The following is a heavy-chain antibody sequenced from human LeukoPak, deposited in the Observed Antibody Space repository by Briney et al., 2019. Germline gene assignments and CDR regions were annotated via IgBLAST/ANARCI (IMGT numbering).Heavy chain of an antibody. V-gene: IGHV4-61*01. CDR1: GDSVSSGTYY. Sequence: SETLSLTCTVSGDSVSSGTYYWSWVRQPPGKGLEWIGFISYSGSTNYNPSLKSRVTISVDTSKNQFSLKLSSVTAADTAVYYCVGTVTTDYWGQGTLVIVSS. J-gene: IGHJ4*02. CDR3: VGTVTTDY. CDR2: ISYSGST. D-gene: IGHD4-17*01.